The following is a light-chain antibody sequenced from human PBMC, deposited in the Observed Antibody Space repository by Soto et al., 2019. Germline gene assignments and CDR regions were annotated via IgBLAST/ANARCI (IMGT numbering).Light chain of an antibody. V-gene: IGKV3-20*01. J-gene: IGKJ1*01. CDR3: HQYGTSPQA. CDR2: GAS. Sequence: EIVLTQSPGTLSLSPGERATLSCRASQSVSSNYLAWYQQKPGQAPRLLIYGASSRATGIPDRFSGSGSGKDFTLTISRLAPEDFAGYYCHQYGTSPQAFGQGTKVEIK. CDR1: QSVSSNY.